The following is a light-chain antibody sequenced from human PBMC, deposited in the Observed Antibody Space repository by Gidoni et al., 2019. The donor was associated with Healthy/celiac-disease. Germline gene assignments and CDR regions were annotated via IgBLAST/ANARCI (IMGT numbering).Light chain of an antibody. CDR2: DVS. V-gene: IGLV2-14*01. Sequence: QSALTQPASVSWSPGTSITISCTGTSSDVGGYNYVSWYQQHPGKAPKLMIYDVSNRPSVLSNRFSGSKSGNTASLTISGLQAEDEADYYCSSYTSSSTLGVFGGGTKLTVL. J-gene: IGLJ3*02. CDR3: SSYTSSSTLGV. CDR1: SSDVGGYNY.